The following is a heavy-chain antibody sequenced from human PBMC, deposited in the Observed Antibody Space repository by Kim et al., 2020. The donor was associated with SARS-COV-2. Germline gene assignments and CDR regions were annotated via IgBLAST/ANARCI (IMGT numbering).Heavy chain of an antibody. D-gene: IGHD6-13*01. CDR2: IYYSGST. J-gene: IGHJ4*02. CDR1: GGSISSYY. Sequence: SETLSLTCTVSGGSISSYYWSWIRQPPGKGLEWIGYIYYSGSTNYNPSLKSRVTISVDTSKNQFSLKLSSVTAADTAVYYCARESAAGMSGVDYWGQGTLVTVSS. CDR3: ARESAAGMSGVDY. V-gene: IGHV4-59*13.